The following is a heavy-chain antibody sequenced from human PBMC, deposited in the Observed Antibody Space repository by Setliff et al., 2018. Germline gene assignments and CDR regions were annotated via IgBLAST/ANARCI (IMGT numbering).Heavy chain of an antibody. D-gene: IGHD2-15*01. CDR3: AISTLSICSGGTCPNAFDV. CDR1: AYIFNSYG. CDR2: ISSYNDIT. Sequence: ASVKVSCKSSAYIFNSYGISWVRQAPGQGLEWTGWISSYNDITNYAQRFQGRVTMTTDTSTSAAYMELRSLRSDDTAVYYCAISTLSICSGGTCPNAFDVWGQGTMVTVSS. V-gene: IGHV1-18*01. J-gene: IGHJ3*01.